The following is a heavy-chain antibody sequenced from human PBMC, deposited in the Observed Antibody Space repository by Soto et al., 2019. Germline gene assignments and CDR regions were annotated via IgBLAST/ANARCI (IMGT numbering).Heavy chain of an antibody. CDR1: GFTFHDYA. Sequence: GWSLRLSCPASGFTFHDYAMHWVRQPPGKGLEWVSLISWDGGRTFYADSVKGLFTISRDNSKNTLYLQMNSLRAEDTAVYYCAKDLPGDSGYYYYYYGMDVWGQGTTVTVPS. D-gene: IGHD7-27*01. V-gene: IGHV3-43D*04. CDR2: ISWDGGRT. CDR3: AKDLPGDSGYYYYYYGMDV. J-gene: IGHJ6*02.